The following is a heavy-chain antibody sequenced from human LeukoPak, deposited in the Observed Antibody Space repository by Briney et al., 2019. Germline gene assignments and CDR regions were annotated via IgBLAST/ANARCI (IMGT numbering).Heavy chain of an antibody. CDR2: ISSSSSYI. CDR3: ARDLELWLNY. Sequence: GGSLRLSCAASGFTFSSYSMNWVRQAPAKGPEWVSSISSSSSYIYYADSVKGRFTISRDNAKNSLYLQMNSLRAEDTAVYYCARDLELWLNYWGQGTLVTVSS. V-gene: IGHV3-21*01. J-gene: IGHJ4*02. CDR1: GFTFSSYS. D-gene: IGHD5-18*01.